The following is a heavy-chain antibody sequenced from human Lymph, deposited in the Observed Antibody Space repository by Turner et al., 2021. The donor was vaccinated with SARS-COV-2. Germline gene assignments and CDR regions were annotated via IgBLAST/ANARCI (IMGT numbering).Heavy chain of an antibody. V-gene: IGHV3-21*01. Sequence: EVQLVESGGGLVKPGGSLRLSCAASGFPFSTYSMNWVRQPPGKGLEWISSISSSSSYIYYADSVKGRFTISRDDAKNSLYLQMNSLRAEDTAVYYCARDIPTTADYFDYWGQGTLVTVSS. CDR1: GFPFSTYS. CDR2: ISSSSSYI. D-gene: IGHD4-17*01. CDR3: ARDIPTTADYFDY. J-gene: IGHJ4*02.